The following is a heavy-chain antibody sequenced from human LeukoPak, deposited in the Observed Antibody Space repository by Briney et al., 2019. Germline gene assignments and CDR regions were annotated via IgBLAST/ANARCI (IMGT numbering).Heavy chain of an antibody. CDR1: GFTFSDYS. Sequence: GGSLRLSCPASGFTFSDYSMSWVRQAPGKGLEWVSSISSSSDYIYYADSVKGRFTISRDNARNSLYLQMNSLRAEDTAVYYFAKEKSSSGWYFHFDYWGQGTLVTVSS. J-gene: IGHJ4*02. CDR3: AKEKSSSGWYFHFDY. V-gene: IGHV3-21*01. CDR2: ISSSSDYI. D-gene: IGHD6-19*01.